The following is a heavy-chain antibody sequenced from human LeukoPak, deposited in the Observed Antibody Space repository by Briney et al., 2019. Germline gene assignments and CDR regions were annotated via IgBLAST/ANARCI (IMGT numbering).Heavy chain of an antibody. CDR3: ASMPSGDAFDI. CDR2: INHSGST. V-gene: IGHV4-34*01. D-gene: IGHD2-2*01. Sequence: SETLSLTCAVYGGSFSGYYWSWIRQPPGKGLEWIGEINHSGSTNYNPSLKSRVTISVDKSKNQFSLKLSSVTAADTAVYYCASMPSGDAFDIWGQGTMVTVSS. CDR1: GGSFSGYY. J-gene: IGHJ3*02.